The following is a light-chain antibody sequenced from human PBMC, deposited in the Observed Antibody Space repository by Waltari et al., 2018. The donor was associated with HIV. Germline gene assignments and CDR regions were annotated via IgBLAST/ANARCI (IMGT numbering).Light chain of an antibody. CDR2: RNN. J-gene: IGLJ3*02. CDR1: SSNIGCND. Sequence: QSVLTQPPSASGTPGQRVTISFSGRSSNIGCNDIYWYQPLPGTAPKLLIYRNNQRPSGVPDRFSGSKSGTSASLAISGLRSDDEADYYCAVWDDSLSGPVFGGGTKLTVL. CDR3: AVWDDSLSGPV. V-gene: IGLV1-47*01.